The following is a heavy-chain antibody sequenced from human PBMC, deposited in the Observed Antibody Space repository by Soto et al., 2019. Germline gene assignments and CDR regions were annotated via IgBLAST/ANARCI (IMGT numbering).Heavy chain of an antibody. V-gene: IGHV1-69*01. D-gene: IGHD2-15*01. CDR3: ARDRPALLLTYYGMDV. CDR2: IIPIFGTA. CDR1: VGTFSSYA. Sequence: QVQLVQSGAEVKKPGSSVKVSCKASVGTFSSYAISWVRQAPGQGLEWMGGIIPIFGTANYAQKFQGRVTITADESTSTAYMELSSLRSEDTAVYYCARDRPALLLTYYGMDVWGQGTKVTVAS. J-gene: IGHJ6*02.